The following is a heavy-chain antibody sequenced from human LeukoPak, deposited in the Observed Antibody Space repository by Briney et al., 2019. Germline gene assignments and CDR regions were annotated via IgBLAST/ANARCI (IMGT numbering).Heavy chain of an antibody. CDR2: IYYSGST. CDR1: GGSVSSGSYY. CDR3: ARGLSAIVY. J-gene: IGHJ4*02. V-gene: IGHV4-61*01. Sequence: SETLSLTCTVSGGSVSSGSYYWSWIRQPPGKGLEWIGYIYYSGSTNYNPSLKSRVTISVDTSKNQFSLKLTSVTAADTAVYYCARGLSAIVYWGQGTLVTVSS. D-gene: IGHD2-15*01.